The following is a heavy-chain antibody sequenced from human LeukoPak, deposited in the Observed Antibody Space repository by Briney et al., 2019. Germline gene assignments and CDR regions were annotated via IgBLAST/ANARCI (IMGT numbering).Heavy chain of an antibody. J-gene: IGHJ4*02. CDR1: GGSFSGYY. Sequence: MTSETLSLTCAVYGGSFSGYYWGWIRQPPGKGLEWIGSIYYSGSTYYNPSLKSRVTISVDTSKNQFSLKLSSVTAADTAVYYCARAETYYYDSSGFPFWGQGTLVTVSS. CDR3: ARAETYYYDSSGFPF. CDR2: IYYSGST. D-gene: IGHD3-22*01. V-gene: IGHV4-34*01.